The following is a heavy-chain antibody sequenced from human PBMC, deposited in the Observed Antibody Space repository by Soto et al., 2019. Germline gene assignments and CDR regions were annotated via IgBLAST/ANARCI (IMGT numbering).Heavy chain of an antibody. CDR3: AKGRGYSGYFNGEIDS. J-gene: IGHJ4*02. CDR2: ISYDGRDE. CDR1: GFTFSSYA. Sequence: GSLRLSCAASGFTFSSYAVQWVRQAPGKGLEWVAIISYDGRDEDYADSVKGRFTISRDNSRSTLYLQMNSLRPEDTAVYYCAKGRGYSGYFNGEIDSWGQGILVTDSS. D-gene: IGHD5-12*01. V-gene: IGHV3-30*04.